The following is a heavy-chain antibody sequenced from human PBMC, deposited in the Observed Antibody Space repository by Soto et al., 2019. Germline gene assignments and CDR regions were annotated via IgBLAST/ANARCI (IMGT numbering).Heavy chain of an antibody. CDR1: GDSVSSNTAS. J-gene: IGHJ5*02. CDR2: TYFRSKWYN. Sequence: SPPLSITCAISGDSVSSNTASWNWIRQSPSRGLEWLGRTYFRSKWYNDYAVSVKSRIIINPDTSNNQFSLQLNSVTPEDTAVYFCAKGDNLGPKTGYAFDPWGQGIMVTVSS. D-gene: IGHD5-12*01. CDR3: AKGDNLGPKTGYAFDP. V-gene: IGHV6-1*01.